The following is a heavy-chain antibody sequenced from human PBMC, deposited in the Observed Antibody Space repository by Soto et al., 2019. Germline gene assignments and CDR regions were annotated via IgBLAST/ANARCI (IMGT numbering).Heavy chain of an antibody. CDR1: GGTFSSYA. CDR2: IIPIFATA. V-gene: IGHV1-69*13. J-gene: IGHJ3*02. CDR3: ARVVGATTAVAFDI. D-gene: IGHD1-26*01. Sequence: SVKVSCKASGGTFSSYAISWVRQAPGQGLEWMGGIIPIFATANYAQKFQGRVTITADESTSTAYVQLSSLRSEDTAVYYCARVVGATTAVAFDIWGQGTMVTVSS.